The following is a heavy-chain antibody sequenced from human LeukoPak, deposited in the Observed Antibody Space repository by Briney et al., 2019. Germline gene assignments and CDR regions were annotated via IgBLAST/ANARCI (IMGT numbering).Heavy chain of an antibody. Sequence: SQTLSLTCAISGDSVSSNSAAWNWIRQSPSRGLEWLGRTYYRSKWYNDYAVSVKSRITINPDTSKNQFSLQLNSVTAADTAVYYCARSEVVEYYFDYWGQGTLVTVSS. CDR1: GDSVSSNSAA. CDR2: TYYRSKWYN. V-gene: IGHV6-1*01. CDR3: ARSEVVEYYFDY. D-gene: IGHD2-2*01. J-gene: IGHJ4*02.